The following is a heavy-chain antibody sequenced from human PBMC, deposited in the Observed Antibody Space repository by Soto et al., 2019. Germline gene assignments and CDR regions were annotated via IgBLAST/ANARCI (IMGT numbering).Heavy chain of an antibody. J-gene: IGHJ4*02. Sequence: QVELVESGGDVVQPGRSLRLSCAASGFIFSNYAMYWVRQAPGKGPEWVALIWSDGSNAYYADSVKGRFTISRDNSQNPLYLQMTSLKPEDTAVYYCPRPRKQWLDFFDYWGQGTLVTVSS. V-gene: IGHV3-33*01. CDR1: GFIFSNYA. CDR3: PRPRKQWLDFFDY. D-gene: IGHD6-19*01. CDR2: IWSDGSNA.